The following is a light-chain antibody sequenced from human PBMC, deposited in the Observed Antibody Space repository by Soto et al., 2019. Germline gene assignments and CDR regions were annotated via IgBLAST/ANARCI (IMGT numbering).Light chain of an antibody. CDR3: QSADSSGTSVV. CDR2: RNN. V-gene: IGLV1-47*01. CDR1: SSNIGSNY. J-gene: IGLJ2*01. Sequence: QSVLTQPPSASGTPGQRVNISCSGSSSNIGSNYVYWYRQFPGTAPKLLIQRNNQRPSGVPARFSGSKSGTSASLAISGLRSEDEADYYCQSADSSGTSVVFGGGTKLTVL.